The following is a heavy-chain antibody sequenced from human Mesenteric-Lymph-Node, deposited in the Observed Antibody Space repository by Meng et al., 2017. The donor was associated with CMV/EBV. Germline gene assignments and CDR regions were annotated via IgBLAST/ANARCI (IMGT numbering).Heavy chain of an antibody. D-gene: IGHD4-17*01. CDR2: IIPILGIA. CDR3: ARGRTTGDY. CDR1: GYTFTGYY. V-gene: IGHV1-69*10. J-gene: IGHJ4*02. Sequence: SVKVSCKASGYTFTGYYMHWVRQAPGQGLEWMGGIIPILGIANYAQKFQGRVTITADKSTSTAYMELSSLRSEDTAVYYCARGRTTGDYWGQGTLVTVSS.